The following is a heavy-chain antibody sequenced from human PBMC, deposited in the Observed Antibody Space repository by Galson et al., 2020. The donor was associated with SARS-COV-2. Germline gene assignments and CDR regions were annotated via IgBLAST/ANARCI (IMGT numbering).Heavy chain of an antibody. J-gene: IGHJ4*02. CDR1: GGSISSGGYY. Sequence: ASETLSLTCTVSGGSISSGGYYWSWIRQHPGKGLEWIGYIYYSGSTYYNPSLKSRVTISVDTSKNQFSLKLSSVTAADTAVYYCARELLRGYGGNSVDYWGQGTLVTVSS. CDR3: ARELLRGYGGNSVDY. D-gene: IGHD4-17*01. V-gene: IGHV4-31*03. CDR2: IYYSGST.